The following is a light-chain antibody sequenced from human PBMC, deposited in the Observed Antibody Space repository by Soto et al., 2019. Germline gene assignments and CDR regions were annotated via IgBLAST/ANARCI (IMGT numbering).Light chain of an antibody. V-gene: IGLV2-23*01. CDR2: EGS. CDR1: SSDVGSYNL. CDR3: CSYAGSSTLLV. J-gene: IGLJ2*01. Sequence: QSALTQPASVSGSPGQSITISCTGTSSDVGSYNLVSWYQQHPGKAPKLMIYEGSKRPSGVSNRFSGSKSGNTASLTISGLQAEEEADYYCCSYAGSSTLLVFGGGTKLTVL.